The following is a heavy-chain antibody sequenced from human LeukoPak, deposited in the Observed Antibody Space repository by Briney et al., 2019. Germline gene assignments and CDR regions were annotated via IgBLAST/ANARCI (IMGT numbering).Heavy chain of an antibody. Sequence: SETLSLTCTVSGGSISSYYWGWIRQPPGKGLEWIGSIYYSGSTYYNPSLKSRVTISVDTSKNQFSLKLSSVTAADTAVYYCARGDEYSSSSNFDYWGQGTLVTVSS. J-gene: IGHJ4*02. CDR1: GGSISSYY. D-gene: IGHD6-13*01. CDR2: IYYSGST. CDR3: ARGDEYSSSSNFDY. V-gene: IGHV4-39*01.